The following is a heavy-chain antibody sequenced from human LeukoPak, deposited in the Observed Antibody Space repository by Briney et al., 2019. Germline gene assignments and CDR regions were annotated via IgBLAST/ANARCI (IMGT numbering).Heavy chain of an antibody. CDR3: VRNSNDYSYFDY. D-gene: IGHD3-22*01. V-gene: IGHV4-31*03. J-gene: IGHJ4*02. CDR2: IYYSGTT. CDR1: GGSISSGGYY. Sequence: SETLSLTCTVSGGSISSGGYYWTWIRQHPGKGLEWIGYIYYSGTTYYNPSLESRVTISVDTSKNQFSLKLSSVTAADTAVYYCVRNSNDYSYFDYWGQGTLVTVSA.